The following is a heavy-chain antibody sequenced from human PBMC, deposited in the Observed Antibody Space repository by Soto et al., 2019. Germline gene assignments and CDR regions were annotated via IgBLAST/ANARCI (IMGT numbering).Heavy chain of an antibody. V-gene: IGHV3-30*02. CDR1: GFTFSSYG. CDR3: AKARTDQSGTYFPFDY. CDR2: IKNNGSKT. D-gene: IGHD1-26*01. J-gene: IGHJ4*02. Sequence: GGSLRLSCAASGFTFSSYGMHWVRQAPGKGLEWVASIKNNGSKTYYADSVKGRFTISRDNSKNTLYLQMNSLRAEDTAVYYCAKARTDQSGTYFPFDYWGQGTLVTVSS.